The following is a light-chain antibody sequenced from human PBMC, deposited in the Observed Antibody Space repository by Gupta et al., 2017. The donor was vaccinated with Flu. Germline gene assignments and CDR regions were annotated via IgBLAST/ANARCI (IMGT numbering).Light chain of an antibody. J-gene: IGLJ2*01. Sequence: SYVLTHPPSVSVSPRQKATITCSVDKLGDKYACWYQQKPGQTPVLVIYQDHKRPSGIPVPFSGSNSGNTATLAISGTQAMDEADYYCQAWDSSTGVFGGGTKLTVL. CDR2: QDH. CDR3: QAWDSSTGV. V-gene: IGLV3-1*01. CDR1: KLGDKY.